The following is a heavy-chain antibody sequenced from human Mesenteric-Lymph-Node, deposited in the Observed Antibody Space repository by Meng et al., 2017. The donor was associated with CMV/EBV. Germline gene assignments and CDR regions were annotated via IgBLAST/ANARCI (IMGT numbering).Heavy chain of an antibody. J-gene: IGHJ5*02. CDR1: SSGSGGYC. V-gene: IGHV4-31*02. Sequence: SSGSGGYCWSWIRQHTGKGLEWIGYIYYSGSTYYNPSLKSRVTISVDTSKNQFSLKLSSVTAADTAVYYCARGVIVVVPAANNILDPWGQGTLVTVSS. CDR3: ARGVIVVVPAANNILDP. D-gene: IGHD2-2*01. CDR2: IYYSGST.